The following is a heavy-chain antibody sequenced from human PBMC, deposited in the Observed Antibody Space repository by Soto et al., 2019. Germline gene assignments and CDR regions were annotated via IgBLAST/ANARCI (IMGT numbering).Heavy chain of an antibody. Sequence: SETLSLTCAVSGGSISSGNWWSWVRQSPGKELEWIGEIYHSGITNYNPSLKSRVTISVDNSENQLSLGLNSVTAADTAVYYCARNVRYYIDYWGQGTLVTVSS. V-gene: IGHV4-4*02. CDR3: ARNVRYYIDY. CDR1: GGSISSGNW. J-gene: IGHJ4*02. CDR2: IYHSGIT.